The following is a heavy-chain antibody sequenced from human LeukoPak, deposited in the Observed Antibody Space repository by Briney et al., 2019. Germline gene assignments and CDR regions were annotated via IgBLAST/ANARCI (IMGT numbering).Heavy chain of an antibody. CDR1: GGSISSSSYY. Sequence: PSETLSLTCTVSGGSISSSSYYWGWIRQPPGKGLEWIGSIYYSGSTYYNPSLKSRVTISVDTSKNQFSLKLSSVTAADTAVYYCARDRSLTGTSSDAFDIWGQGTMVTVSS. V-gene: IGHV4-39*07. CDR2: IYYSGST. J-gene: IGHJ3*02. CDR3: ARDRSLTGTSSDAFDI. D-gene: IGHD3-9*01.